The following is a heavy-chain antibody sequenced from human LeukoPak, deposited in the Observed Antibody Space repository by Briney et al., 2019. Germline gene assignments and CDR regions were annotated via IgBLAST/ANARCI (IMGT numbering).Heavy chain of an antibody. Sequence: ASVKVSCKASGYTFTTYAIHWVRQAPGQRLEWMGGIIPIFGTANYAQKFQGRVTITADESTSTAYMELSSLRSEDTAVYYCARGGSGSYYNDRYYYSLGVWGQGTTVTVSS. V-gene: IGHV1-69*13. CDR3: ARGGSGSYYNDRYYYSLGV. CDR2: IIPIFGTA. CDR1: GYTFTTYA. D-gene: IGHD3-10*01. J-gene: IGHJ6*02.